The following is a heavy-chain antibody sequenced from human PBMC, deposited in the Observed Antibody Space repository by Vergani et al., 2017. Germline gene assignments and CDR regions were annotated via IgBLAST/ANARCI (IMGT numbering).Heavy chain of an antibody. J-gene: IGHJ5*02. CDR1: GFTFSSYG. D-gene: IGHD2-21*01. V-gene: IGHV3-30*03. Sequence: QVQLVESGGGVVQPGRSLRLSCAASGFTFSSYGMHWVRQAPGKGLEWVAVISYDGSNKYYADSVKGRFTISRDNSKNTLYLQMNSLRAEDTAVYYCARGRDGGYCYWFDPWGQGTRVTVSS. CDR2: ISYDGSNK. CDR3: ARGRDGGYCYWFDP.